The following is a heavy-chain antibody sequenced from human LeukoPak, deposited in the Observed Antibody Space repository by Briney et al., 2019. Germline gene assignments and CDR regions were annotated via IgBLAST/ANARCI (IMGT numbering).Heavy chain of an antibody. CDR1: GYTFTSYY. CDR2: INPNVGST. J-gene: IGHJ4*02. D-gene: IGHD6-6*01. V-gene: IGHV1-46*01. CDR3: ARDLPYSSSDRTPFDY. Sequence: ASVKVSCKASGYTFTSYYIHWVRQAPGQGLEWVGIINPNVGSTSSSQKFQGRVTMTRDTSTTTVYMELRSLRSDDTAVYYCARDLPYSSSDRTPFDYWGQGTLVTVSS.